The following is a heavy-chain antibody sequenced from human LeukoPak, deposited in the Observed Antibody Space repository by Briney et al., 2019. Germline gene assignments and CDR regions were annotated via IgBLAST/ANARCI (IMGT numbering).Heavy chain of an antibody. CDR1: GYTFTGYY. D-gene: IGHD2-2*01. CDR2: INPNSGGT. V-gene: IGHV1-2*06. CDR3: ASHSICFL. J-gene: IGHJ4*02. Sequence: ASVKVSCKASGYTFTGYYIHRVRQAPGQGLELMGRINPNSGGTNYAQKFQGRVTMTRDTSISTAYMDLRGLTSDDTAVYYCASHSICFLWGQGTLVTVSS.